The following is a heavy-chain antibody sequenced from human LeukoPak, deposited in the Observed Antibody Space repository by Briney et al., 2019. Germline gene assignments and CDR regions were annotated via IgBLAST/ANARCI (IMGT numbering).Heavy chain of an antibody. D-gene: IGHD2-15*01. CDR3: AKQLGYCSDGSCYFPY. J-gene: IGHJ4*02. Sequence: GGSLRLSCTASGLIFRNYAMTWVRQAPRKGLEWVSAISNNGGYTYYADSVQGRFTISRDNSKSTLCLQMNSLRAEDTAVYYCAKQLGYCSDGSCYFPYWGQGTLVTVSS. CDR1: GLIFRNYA. CDR2: ISNNGGYT. V-gene: IGHV3-23*01.